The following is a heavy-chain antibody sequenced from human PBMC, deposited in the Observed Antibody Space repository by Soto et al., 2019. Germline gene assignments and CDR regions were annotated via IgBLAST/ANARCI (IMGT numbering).Heavy chain of an antibody. CDR3: ARFCGGDCHNGMDD. Sequence: QVQLQESGPGLVKPSQTLSLTYTVSGGSISSGGYYWSWIRQHPGKGLEWIGYIYYSGRTYYNPSLKCRVTISVETSKKQFSLKLSSVTAADTAVYYCARFCGGDCHNGMDDWGQGTTVTVSS. J-gene: IGHJ6*02. CDR2: IYYSGRT. V-gene: IGHV4-31*03. D-gene: IGHD2-21*02. CDR1: GGSISSGGYY.